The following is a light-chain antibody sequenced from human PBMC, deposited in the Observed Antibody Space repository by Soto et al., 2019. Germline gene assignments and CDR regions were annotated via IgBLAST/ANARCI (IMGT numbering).Light chain of an antibody. CDR2: DTT. J-gene: IGLJ2*01. CDR3: LLSYSGLRVV. CDR1: TGPVTSSHY. V-gene: IGLV7-46*01. Sequence: QAVVTQEPSLTVSPGGTVTLTCGSSTGPVTSSHYTYWFQQKPGQAPKTLIYDTTEKHSWTPARFSGSLLGDKGALTLSGAQPEDEAEYFCLLSYSGLRVVFGGGTKLTVL.